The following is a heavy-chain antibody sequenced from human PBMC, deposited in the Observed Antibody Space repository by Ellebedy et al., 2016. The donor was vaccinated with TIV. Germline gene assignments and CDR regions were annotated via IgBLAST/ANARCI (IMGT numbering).Heavy chain of an antibody. Sequence: GESLKISCAASGFTFSSYAMSWVRQAPGKGLEWVSAISGSGGSTYYADSVKGRFTISRDNSKNTLYLQMNSLRAEDTAVYYCANNWNVDYWGQGTLVTVSS. CDR2: ISGSGGST. J-gene: IGHJ4*02. CDR1: GFTFSSYA. CDR3: ANNWNVDY. D-gene: IGHD1-20*01. V-gene: IGHV3-23*01.